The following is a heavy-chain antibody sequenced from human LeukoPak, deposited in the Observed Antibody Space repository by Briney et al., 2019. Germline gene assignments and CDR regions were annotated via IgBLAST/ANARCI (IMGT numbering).Heavy chain of an antibody. D-gene: IGHD6-19*01. V-gene: IGHV4-34*01. J-gene: IGHJ5*02. CDR2: VDQSGGT. CDR1: GGSFSDDF. Sequence: PSETLSLTCAVSGGSFSDDFWTWLRQFPGKGLEWIGEVDQSGGTNYNPSLKGRVSMSLDTSKNHFSLNLRSVTAADTALYFCARGFIAVAGTALNWFDPWGLGTLVTVSS. CDR3: ARGFIAVAGTALNWFDP.